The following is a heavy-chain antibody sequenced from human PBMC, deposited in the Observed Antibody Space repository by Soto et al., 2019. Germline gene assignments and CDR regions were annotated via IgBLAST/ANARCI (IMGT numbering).Heavy chain of an antibody. D-gene: IGHD3-10*01. CDR3: AREYVFGYYGHTPQSYFDY. CDR1: GGSISSGGYY. CDR2: IYYSGST. V-gene: IGHV4-31*03. J-gene: IGHJ4*02. Sequence: SETLSLTCTVSGGSISSGGYYWSWIRQHPGKGLEWIGYIYYSGSTYYNPSLKSRVTISVDTSKNQFSLKLSSVTAADTAVYYCAREYVFGYYGHTPQSYFDYWGQGTLVTVSS.